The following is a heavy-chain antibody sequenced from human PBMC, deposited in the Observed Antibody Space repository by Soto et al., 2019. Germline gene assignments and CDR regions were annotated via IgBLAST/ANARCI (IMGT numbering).Heavy chain of an antibody. Sequence: GGSLRLSCAASGFTFSNAWINWVRQAPGKGLEWVGRIKSKTDGGTTDFAAPVKGRFAISRDDSKDMVYLQMNSLKTEDTGIYYCTTVNYSAITVICFEYWGHAIPVSVS. V-gene: IGHV3-15*07. CDR2: IKSKTDGGTT. D-gene: IGHD4-4*01. CDR1: GFTFSNAW. J-gene: IGHJ4*01. CDR3: TTVNYSAITVICFEY.